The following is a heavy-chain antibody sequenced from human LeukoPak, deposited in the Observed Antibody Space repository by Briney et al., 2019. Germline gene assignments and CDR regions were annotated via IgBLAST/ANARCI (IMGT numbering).Heavy chain of an antibody. Sequence: GGSLRLSCAASGFTFSTFAMIWVRQPPGKGLEWVSFISSSSSYIYYVDSVKGRFTISRDNAKNSLYLQMNSLRAEDTAVYYCARAPGYRGFLDYWGQGNLTVSS. J-gene: IGHJ4*02. V-gene: IGHV3-21*01. CDR3: ARAPGYRGFLDY. CDR2: ISSSSSYI. D-gene: IGHD5-18*01. CDR1: GFTFSTFA.